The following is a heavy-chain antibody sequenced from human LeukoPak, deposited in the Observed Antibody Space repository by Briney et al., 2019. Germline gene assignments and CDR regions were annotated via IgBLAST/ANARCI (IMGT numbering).Heavy chain of an antibody. Sequence: GESLKISCKGSGYSFTSYWIGWVRQMPGKGLEWMGIIYPGDSDTRYSPSFQDQVTISADKSISTAYLQWSSLKASDTAMYYCARRPYYYDSSGYYLFDYWGQGTLVTVSS. V-gene: IGHV5-51*01. D-gene: IGHD3-22*01. CDR3: ARRPYYYDSSGYYLFDY. CDR2: IYPGDSDT. CDR1: GYSFTSYW. J-gene: IGHJ4*02.